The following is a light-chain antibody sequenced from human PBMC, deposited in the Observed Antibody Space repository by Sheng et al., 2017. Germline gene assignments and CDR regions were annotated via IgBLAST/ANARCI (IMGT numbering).Light chain of an antibody. CDR3: QQYYSTPWT. J-gene: IGKJ1*01. Sequence: DIQMTQSPSSLSASVGDRVTITCRASQAIDNSLAWYQQKSGKAPKLLLYSASRLESGVPSRFSGSRSGTDYTVTISSLQPDDFATYYCQQYYSTPWTFGPRDRRWKS. CDR1: QAIDNS. CDR2: SAS. V-gene: IGKV1-NL1*01.